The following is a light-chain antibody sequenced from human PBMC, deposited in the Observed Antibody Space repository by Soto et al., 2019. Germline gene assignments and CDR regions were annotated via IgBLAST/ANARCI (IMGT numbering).Light chain of an antibody. CDR3: QQYGTSFT. V-gene: IGKV3-20*01. Sequence: ETVLTQSPGTLSLSPGERATLSCRASQSVRSSYLAWYQQKPGQAPRLLIYGALRRATGIPDRFSGSGSGTDFTLTINRLEPEDFEVYYCQQYGTSFTFGPGTKVDIK. J-gene: IGKJ3*01. CDR1: QSVRSSY. CDR2: GAL.